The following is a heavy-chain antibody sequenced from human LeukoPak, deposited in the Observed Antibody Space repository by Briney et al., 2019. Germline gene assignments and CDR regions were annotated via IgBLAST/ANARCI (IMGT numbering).Heavy chain of an antibody. D-gene: IGHD2-15*01. CDR2: IYHSGRI. CDR1: GGSISSGGYS. Sequence: PSETLSLTCAVSGGSISSGGYSWSWIRQTPGKGLEWIGNIYHSGRIYYNSSLKSRVTISVDRSKNQLSLKLSSVTAADTAVYYCARGPLGYCSGGSCYPRSFDSWGQGTLVTVSS. CDR3: ARGPLGYCSGGSCYPRSFDS. J-gene: IGHJ5*01. V-gene: IGHV4-30-2*01.